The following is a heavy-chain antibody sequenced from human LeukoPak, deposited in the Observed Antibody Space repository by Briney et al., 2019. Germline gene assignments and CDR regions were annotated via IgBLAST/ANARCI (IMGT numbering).Heavy chain of an antibody. J-gene: IGHJ5*02. CDR3: AKDGLYSSSWLAWFDP. D-gene: IGHD6-13*01. Sequence: QAGGSLRLSCAASGFTFSSYGMHWVRHAPGKGLEWVAFISYVGSNKSYADSVKGRFTISRDNSKTTLYLQMNSLRAEDTAVYYCAKDGLYSSSWLAWFDPWGQGTLVTVSS. V-gene: IGHV3-30*18. CDR1: GFTFSSYG. CDR2: ISYVGSNK.